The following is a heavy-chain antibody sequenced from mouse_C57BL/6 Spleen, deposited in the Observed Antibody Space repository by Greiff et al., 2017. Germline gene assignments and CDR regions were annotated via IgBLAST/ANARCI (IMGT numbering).Heavy chain of an antibody. J-gene: IGHJ2*01. CDR3: ARPNGNGYYFDY. CDR2: ISSGSSTI. V-gene: IGHV5-17*01. CDR1: GFTFSDYG. D-gene: IGHD2-1*01. Sequence: EVKLVESGGGLVKPGGSLKLSCAASGFTFSDYGMHWVRQAPEKGLEWVAYISSGSSTIYYADTVKGRFTISRDNAKNTLFLQMTSLRSEDTAMYYCARPNGNGYYFDYWGQGTTLTVSS.